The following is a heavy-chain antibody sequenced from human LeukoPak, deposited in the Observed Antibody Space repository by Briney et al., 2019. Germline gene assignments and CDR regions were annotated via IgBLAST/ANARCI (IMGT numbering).Heavy chain of an antibody. CDR2: INHSGST. V-gene: IGHV4-39*07. CDR3: ARGDVYSSGSITFDY. Sequence: SETLSLTCTVSGVSISSSNSYWGWIRQPPGKGLEWIGEINHSGSTNYNPSLKSRVTISVDTSKNQFSLKLSSVTAADTAVYYCARGDVYSSGSITFDYWGQGTLVTVSS. J-gene: IGHJ4*02. D-gene: IGHD6-19*01. CDR1: GVSISSSNSY.